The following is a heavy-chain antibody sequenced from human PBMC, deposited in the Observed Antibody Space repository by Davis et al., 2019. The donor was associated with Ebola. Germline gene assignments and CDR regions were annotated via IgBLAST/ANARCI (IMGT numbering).Heavy chain of an antibody. V-gene: IGHV3-9*01. CDR3: AKAAAAGTGVFDY. Sequence: PGGSLRLSCAASGFTFSGSAMHWVRQAPGKGLEWVSGISWNSGSIGYADSVKGRFTISRDNAKNPLYLQMNSLRAEDTALYYCAKAAAAGTGVFDYWGQGTLVTVSS. D-gene: IGHD6-13*01. CDR1: GFTFSGSA. CDR2: ISWNSGSI. J-gene: IGHJ4*02.